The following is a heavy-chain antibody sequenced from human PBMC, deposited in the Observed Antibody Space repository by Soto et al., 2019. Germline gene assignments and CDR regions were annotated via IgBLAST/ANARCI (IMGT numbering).Heavy chain of an antibody. CDR2: IHYSGST. CDR1: GGSIINYY. CDR3: ARGFRYSSSSDFWNYYYYMDV. V-gene: IGHV4-59*08. Sequence: SETLSLTCTVSGGSIINYYWSWIRQPPGMGLEWIGYIHYSGSTNYNPSLKSRVTISVDTSKNQFSLKLSSVTAADTAVYYCARGFRYSSSSDFWNYYYYMDVWGKGTTVTVSS. D-gene: IGHD6-6*01. J-gene: IGHJ6*03.